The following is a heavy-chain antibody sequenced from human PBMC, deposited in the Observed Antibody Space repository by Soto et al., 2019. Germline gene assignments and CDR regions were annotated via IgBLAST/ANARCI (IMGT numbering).Heavy chain of an antibody. V-gene: IGHV1-46*01. D-gene: IGHD2-8*01. CDR1: GYKFTTYF. Sequence: SVKVSCQASGYKFTTYFIHWVRQAPGQGLEWMGMIHPSGDTGYGQKFRGRVTMTIDTSTTTAYMELRNLTSEDTAIYFSVRGYCTTTPCSGDFQHWGQGTLVTVS. J-gene: IGHJ1*01. CDR2: IHPSGDT. CDR3: VRGYCTTTPCSGDFQH.